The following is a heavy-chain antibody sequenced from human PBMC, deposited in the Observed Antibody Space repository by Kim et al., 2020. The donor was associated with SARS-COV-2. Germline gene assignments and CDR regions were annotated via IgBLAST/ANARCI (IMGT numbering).Heavy chain of an antibody. J-gene: IGHJ4*02. D-gene: IGHD3-10*01. Sequence: ASVKVSCKASGYTFTSYDINWVRQATGQGLEWMGWMNPNSGNTGYAQKFQGRVTMTRNTSISTAYMELSSLRSEDTAVYYCARGMRITMVRGVMGRWAEYYFDYWGQGTLVTVSS. CDR1: GYTFTSYD. CDR3: ARGMRITMVRGVMGRWAEYYFDY. V-gene: IGHV1-8*01. CDR2: MNPNSGNT.